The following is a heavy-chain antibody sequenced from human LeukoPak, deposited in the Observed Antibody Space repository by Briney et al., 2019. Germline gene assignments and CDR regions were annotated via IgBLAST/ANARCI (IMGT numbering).Heavy chain of an antibody. CDR1: GFTFSNYA. D-gene: IGHD3-9*01. Sequence: AGGSLRLSCAASGFTFSNYAMSWVRQAPGKGLEWVSAITGSGGNTCYADSVKGRFTISRDNSKNTVFLQMNSLRAEDTAVYYCAKWGDYDVLTGYYVSDYWGQGTLVTVSS. J-gene: IGHJ4*02. CDR3: AKWGDYDVLTGYYVSDY. V-gene: IGHV3-23*01. CDR2: ITGSGGNT.